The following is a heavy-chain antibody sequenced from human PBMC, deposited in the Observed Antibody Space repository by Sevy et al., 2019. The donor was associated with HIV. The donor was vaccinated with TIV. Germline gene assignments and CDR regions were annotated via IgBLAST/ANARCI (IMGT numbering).Heavy chain of an antibody. V-gene: IGHV3-49*03. D-gene: IGHD3-22*01. CDR3: TRAGSDYYDSSGPFDY. CDR2: IRSKAYGGTT. CDR1: GFTFGDYA. Sequence: GGSLRLSCTASGFTFGDYAMSWFRQAPGKGLEWVGFIRSKAYGGTTEYAASVKGRFTISSGDSKSNAYLQMNSLKTEDKAVYYCTRAGSDYYDSSGPFDYWGQGTLVTVSS. J-gene: IGHJ4*02.